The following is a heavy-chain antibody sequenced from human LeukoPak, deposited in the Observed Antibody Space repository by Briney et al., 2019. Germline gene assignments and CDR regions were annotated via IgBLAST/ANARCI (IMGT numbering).Heavy chain of an antibody. J-gene: IGHJ6*02. V-gene: IGHV3-21*01. CDR3: ARSFCTSATCSKGYSYYVMDV. Sequence: PGGSLRLSCAASGFTFSPYAMNWVRQAPGKGLEWVSYISSGGHDTFYADSLKGRFTVSRDNAKNSLFLQMDSLRAEDTAVYYCARSFCTSATCSKGYSYYVMDVWGQGTTVTVSS. D-gene: IGHD2/OR15-2a*01. CDR1: GFTFSPYA. CDR2: ISSGGHDT.